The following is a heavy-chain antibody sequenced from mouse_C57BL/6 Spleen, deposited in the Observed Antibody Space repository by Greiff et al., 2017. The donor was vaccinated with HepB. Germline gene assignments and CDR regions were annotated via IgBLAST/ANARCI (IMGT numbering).Heavy chain of an antibody. Sequence: VQLQQPGAELVKPGASVKLSCKASGYTFTSYWMHWVKQSPGQGLEWIGMIHPNSGSTNYNAKFKSKATLTVDKSSSTAYMQRSSLTSEDSAVYYCARDGDYGSGKYFDVWGTGTTVTVSS. J-gene: IGHJ1*03. CDR2: IHPNSGST. V-gene: IGHV1-64*01. CDR1: GYTFTSYW. CDR3: ARDGDYGSGKYFDV. D-gene: IGHD1-1*01.